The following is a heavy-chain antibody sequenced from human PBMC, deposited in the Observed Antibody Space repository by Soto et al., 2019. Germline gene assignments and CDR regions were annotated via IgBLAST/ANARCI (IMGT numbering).Heavy chain of an antibody. J-gene: IGHJ6*02. V-gene: IGHV1-69*01. Sequence: QVQLVQSGAEVKKPGSSVKVSCKASGGTFSSYAISWVRQAPGQGLEWMGGIIPIFGTANYAQKFQGRVTITADESTSAAYKELSSLRSEDTAVDYCARVPDPRFGYDREVWPYYYGMDVWGQGTTVTVSS. CDR1: GGTFSSYA. CDR3: ARVPDPRFGYDREVWPYYYGMDV. CDR2: IIPIFGTA. D-gene: IGHD3-22*01.